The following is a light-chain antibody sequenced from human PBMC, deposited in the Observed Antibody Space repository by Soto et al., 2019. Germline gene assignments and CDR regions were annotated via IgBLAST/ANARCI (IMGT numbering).Light chain of an antibody. J-gene: IGLJ1*01. V-gene: IGLV2-8*01. CDR1: SSDVGSYDY. CDR2: DVN. CDR3: TSYTRSNIYV. Sequence: QSALTQPPSASGSPGQSVTISCTGTSSDVGSYDYVSWYQQHPGKAPKLMIYDVNKRPSGVPDRFSGSKSGNTASLTVSGLQAEDESDYYCTSYTRSNIYVFGPGTKLTVL.